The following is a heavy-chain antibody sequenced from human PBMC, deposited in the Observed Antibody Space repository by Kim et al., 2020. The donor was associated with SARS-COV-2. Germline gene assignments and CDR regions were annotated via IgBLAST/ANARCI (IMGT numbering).Heavy chain of an antibody. J-gene: IGHJ4*02. V-gene: IGHV7-4-1*02. Sequence: ASVKVSCKASGYTFTSYAMIWVRQAPGQGLEWMGWINTNTGNPTYAQGITGRFAFSLDTSVSTASLLISSLKAEDTAVYYCARGVGSSGWYDYLDYWGQGTLVTVSS. CDR3: ARGVGSSGWYDYLDY. D-gene: IGHD6-19*01. CDR2: INTNTGNP. CDR1: GYTFTSYA.